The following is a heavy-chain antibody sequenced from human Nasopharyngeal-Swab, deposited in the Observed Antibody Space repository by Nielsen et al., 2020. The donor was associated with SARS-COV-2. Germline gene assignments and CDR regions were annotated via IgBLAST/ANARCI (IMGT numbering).Heavy chain of an antibody. Sequence: GGSLRLSCAASGFTFSSYAMSWVRQAPGKGLEWVSAISGSGGSTYYADSVKGQFTISRDNSKNTLYLQMNSLRAEDTAVYYCAKAIVVVPAAMGGYYYYGMDVWGQGTTVTVSS. CDR3: AKAIVVVPAAMGGYYYYGMDV. J-gene: IGHJ6*02. CDR1: GFTFSSYA. D-gene: IGHD2-2*01. CDR2: ISGSGGST. V-gene: IGHV3-23*01.